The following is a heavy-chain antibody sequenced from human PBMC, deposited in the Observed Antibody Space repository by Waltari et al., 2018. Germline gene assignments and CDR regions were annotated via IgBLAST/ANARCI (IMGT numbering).Heavy chain of an antibody. Sequence: QVQLVQSGAEVTKPGSSVKVSCKASGGTFSSYAISWVRQAPGQGLEWMGGISPICGTANYAQKCQGRVTITADESTSTAYMELSSLRSEDTAVYYCARDPGPSGSSWFSGAFDIWDQGTMVTVSS. CDR3: ARDPGPSGSSWFSGAFDI. CDR2: ISPICGTA. D-gene: IGHD6-13*01. CDR1: GGTFSSYA. V-gene: IGHV1-69*01. J-gene: IGHJ3*02.